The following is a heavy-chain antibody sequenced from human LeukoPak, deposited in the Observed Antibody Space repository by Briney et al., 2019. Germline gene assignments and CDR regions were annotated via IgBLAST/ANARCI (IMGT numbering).Heavy chain of an antibody. J-gene: IGHJ6*02. Sequence: GGSLRLSCAVSGITLSNYGMSWVRQAPGKGLEWVAGLSGSGGGTNYADSVQGRFTISRDNPKNTLYLQMNSLRAEDTAVYYCARDSGFPYYYYGMDVWGQGTTVTVSS. CDR3: ARDSGFPYYYYGMDV. CDR2: LSGSGGGT. CDR1: GITLSNYG. V-gene: IGHV3-23*01.